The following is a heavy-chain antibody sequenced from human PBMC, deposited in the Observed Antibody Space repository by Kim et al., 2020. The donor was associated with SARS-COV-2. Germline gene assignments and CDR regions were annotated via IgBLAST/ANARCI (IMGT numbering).Heavy chain of an antibody. V-gene: IGHV4-31*03. CDR1: GGSISSGGYY. J-gene: IGHJ5*02. CDR3: GRDVAAGTFWFDP. Sequence: SETLSLTCTVSGGSISSGGYYWSWIRQHPGKGLEWIGYIYYSGSTYYNPSLKSRVTISVDTSKNQFSLKLSSVTAADTAVYYCGRDVAAGTFWFDPWGQGTLVTVSS. D-gene: IGHD6-13*01. CDR2: IYYSGST.